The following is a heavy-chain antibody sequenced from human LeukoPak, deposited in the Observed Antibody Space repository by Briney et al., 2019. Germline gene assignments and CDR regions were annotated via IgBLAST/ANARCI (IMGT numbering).Heavy chain of an antibody. V-gene: IGHV4-31*03. CDR3: ARFLEWTSYYYYGMDV. J-gene: IGHJ6*02. Sequence: PSETLSLTCTVSGGSISSGGYYWSWIRQHPGQGLEWIGYIYYSGSTYYNPSLKSRVTISVDTSKNQFSLKLSSVTAADTAVYYCARFLEWTSYYYYGMDVWGQGTTVTVSS. CDR2: IYYSGST. D-gene: IGHD3-3*01. CDR1: GGSISSGGYY.